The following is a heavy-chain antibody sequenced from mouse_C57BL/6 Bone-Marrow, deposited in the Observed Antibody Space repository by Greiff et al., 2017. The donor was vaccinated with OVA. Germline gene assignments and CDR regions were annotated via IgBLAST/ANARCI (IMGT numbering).Heavy chain of an antibody. CDR3: ARSRYYGSGGMDY. D-gene: IGHD1-1*01. Sequence: QVHVKQSGAELARPGASVKLSCKASGYTFTSYGISWVKQRTGQGLEWIGEIYPRSGNTYYNEKFKGKATLTADKSSSTAYMELRSLTSEDSAVYFCARSRYYGSGGMDYWGQGTSVTVSS. J-gene: IGHJ4*01. CDR2: IYPRSGNT. CDR1: GYTFTSYG. V-gene: IGHV1-81*01.